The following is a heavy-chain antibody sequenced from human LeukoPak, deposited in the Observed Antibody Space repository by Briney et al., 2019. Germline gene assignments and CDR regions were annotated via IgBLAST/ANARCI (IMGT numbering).Heavy chain of an antibody. CDR3: ARFYGDYGAGYFDY. CDR2: ISTYNGNT. J-gene: IGHJ4*02. V-gene: IGHV1-18*01. D-gene: IGHD4-17*01. Sequence: ASVKVSCKASGYTFTSYGISWVRQAPGQGLEWMGWISTYNGNTNYAQKLQGRVTMTTDTSTSTAYMELRSLRSDDTAVYYCARFYGDYGAGYFDYWGQGTLVTVSS. CDR1: GYTFTSYG.